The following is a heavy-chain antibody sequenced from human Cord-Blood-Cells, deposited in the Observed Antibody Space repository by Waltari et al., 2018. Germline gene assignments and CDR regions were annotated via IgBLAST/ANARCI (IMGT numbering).Heavy chain of an antibody. CDR3: AEGRAENAFDI. CDR1: GYSVHSYV. J-gene: IGHJ3*02. V-gene: IGHV5-51*01. Sequence: DVHLGQSGADIKKDGESMKYSGKGAGYSVHSYVIGWVRQMHVKGLEWLGSSYPCDSDTRYSPSFQGQVTISANKSISTAYLQWSSLKASDTAMYYCAEGRAENAFDIWGQGTMVTVSS. CDR2: SYPCDSDT.